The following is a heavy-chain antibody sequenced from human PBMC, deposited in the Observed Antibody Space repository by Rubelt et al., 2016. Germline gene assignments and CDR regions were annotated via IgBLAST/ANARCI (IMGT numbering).Heavy chain of an antibody. CDR2: ISAYNGNT. V-gene: IGHV1-18*01. CDR1: GYTFTSYG. CDR3: ARVEDGYKFDY. D-gene: IGHD5-24*01. J-gene: IGHJ4*02. Sequence: QVQLVQSGAEVKKPGASVKVSCKASGYTFTSYGISWVRQAPGQGLEWMGWISAYNGNTNDAKKHKGWVPRSTDTSTSTAYMERRSLRSDDTAVYYCARVEDGYKFDYWGQGTLVTVSS.